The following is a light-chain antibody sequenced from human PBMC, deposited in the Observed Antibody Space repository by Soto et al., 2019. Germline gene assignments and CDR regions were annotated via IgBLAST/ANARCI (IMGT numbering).Light chain of an antibody. J-gene: IGKJ1*01. CDR3: QQFYTTPWT. CDR1: QSVLYSANNKNC. Sequence: DIVMTQSPDSLAVSLGERATINCKSSQSVLYSANNKNCLGWYQQKPGQPPKLLIFWASNRESGVPDRFSGSGFGTDLPLTIRGLQAEDVAVYYCQQFYTTPWTLAKGPRVEIK. V-gene: IGKV4-1*01. CDR2: WAS.